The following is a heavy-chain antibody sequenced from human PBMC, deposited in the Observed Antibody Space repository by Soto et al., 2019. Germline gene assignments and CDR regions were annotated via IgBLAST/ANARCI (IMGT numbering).Heavy chain of an antibody. Sequence: QVQLVQSGAEVKKPGYSVKVSCKASGGTFSSSTISWVRQAPGQGLEWMGRIIPILGIANYAQKFQGRVTITADKSTSTAYMELSSLRSEDTAVYYCARDGYSYGYGYYDMDVGGKGTTVTDSS. V-gene: IGHV1-69*08. D-gene: IGHD5-18*01. CDR2: IIPILGIA. CDR1: GGTFSSST. CDR3: ARDGYSYGYGYYDMDV. J-gene: IGHJ6*03.